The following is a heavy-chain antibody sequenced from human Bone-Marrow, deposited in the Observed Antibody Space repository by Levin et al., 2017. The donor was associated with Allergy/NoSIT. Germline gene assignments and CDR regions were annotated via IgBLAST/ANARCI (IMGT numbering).Heavy chain of an antibody. CDR2: IKQDGSEK. J-gene: IGHJ4*02. D-gene: IGHD4-23*01. Sequence: GESLKISCAASGFTFYSYWMSWVRQAPGKGLEWVANIKQDGSEKYYVDSVKGRFTISRDNAKNSLYLQMSSLRVEDTAVYYCARGGSRWFDYWGQGSLVTVSS. CDR1: GFTFYSYW. CDR3: ARGGSRWFDY. V-gene: IGHV3-7*01.